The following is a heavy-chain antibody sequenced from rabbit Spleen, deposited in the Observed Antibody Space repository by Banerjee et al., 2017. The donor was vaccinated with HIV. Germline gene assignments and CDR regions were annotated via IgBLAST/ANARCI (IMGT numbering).Heavy chain of an antibody. D-gene: IGHD4-1*01. V-gene: IGHV1S47*01. CDR3: VREVAAKFSL. CDR2: IDPIFGRK. Sequence: QEKLVESGGGLVQPGGSLKLSCKASGFDFSVYGLSWVRQAPGKGLEWIGYIDPIFGRKYYASWVSGRFTISSHNAQNTLYLQLNSLTAADTATYFCVREVAAKFSLWGPGTLVTVS. J-gene: IGHJ4*01. CDR1: GFDFSVYG.